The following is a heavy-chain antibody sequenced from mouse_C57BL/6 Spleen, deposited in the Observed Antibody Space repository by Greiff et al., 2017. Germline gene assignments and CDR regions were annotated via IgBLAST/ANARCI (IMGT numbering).Heavy chain of an antibody. CDR1: GFTLYTYA. J-gene: IGHJ2*01. Sequence: VEPGGGLVQPKGSLKLSCAASGFTLYTYAMHWVRQAPGKGLEWVARIRSKSSNYATYYADSVKDRFTISRDDSQNMLYLQMNNLKTEDTAMYCCVRDRGTTFDYWGQGTTLTVSS. CDR3: VRDRGTTFDY. CDR2: IRSKSSNYAT. V-gene: IGHV10-3*01. D-gene: IGHD1-1*01.